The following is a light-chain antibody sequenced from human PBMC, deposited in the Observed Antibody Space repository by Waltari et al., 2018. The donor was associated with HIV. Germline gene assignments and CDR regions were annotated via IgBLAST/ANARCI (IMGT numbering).Light chain of an antibody. J-gene: IGLJ2*01. Sequence: QSALTQPPSASGSPGQSVTISCTGTSSDIGGYNYVSWYQQHPGKAPKLIIYEVTKLPAGLPMLFSGSKFGNTASLTVSGLQAEDEADYYCVSYAGSNTVIFGGGTRLTVL. CDR3: VSYAGSNTVI. CDR2: EVT. V-gene: IGLV2-8*01. CDR1: SSDIGGYNY.